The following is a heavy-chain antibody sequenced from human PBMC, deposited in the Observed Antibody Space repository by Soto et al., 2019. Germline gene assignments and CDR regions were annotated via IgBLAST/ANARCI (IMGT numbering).Heavy chain of an antibody. J-gene: IGHJ3*02. D-gene: IGHD2-8*02. V-gene: IGHV3-23*01. CDR3: AKATATGGGAFDI. CDR2: ILVSDST. Sequence: EVQMLESGGGLVQPGGSLRRSCAASGFICTSYDMSWVRQTPGKGLEWVSTILVSDSTHYEDSVRGRFTISRDRSKNTVYLQMNSLTAGDTAVYYCAKATATGGGAFDICGQGTMVTVSS. CDR1: GFICTSYD.